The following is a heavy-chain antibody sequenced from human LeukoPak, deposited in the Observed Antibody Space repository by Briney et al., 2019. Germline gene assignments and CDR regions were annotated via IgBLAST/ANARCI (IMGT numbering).Heavy chain of an antibody. CDR3: ARSTASGSYDNYFDY. V-gene: IGHV3-30-3*01. Sequence: GGSLRPSSTVSGFTLGDYAMHWVRQAPGKGLEWVAVISYDGSNKYYADSVKGRFTISRDNSKNTLYLQMNSLRAEDTAVYYCARSTASGSYDNYFDYWGQGTLVTVSS. CDR2: ISYDGSNK. D-gene: IGHD1-26*01. J-gene: IGHJ4*02. CDR1: GFTLGDYA.